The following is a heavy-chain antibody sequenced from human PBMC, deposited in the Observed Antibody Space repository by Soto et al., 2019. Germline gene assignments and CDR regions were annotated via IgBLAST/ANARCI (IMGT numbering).Heavy chain of an antibody. D-gene: IGHD3-22*01. Sequence: PGASLRLSCAASGFTFSSYAMSWVLQAPGKGLEWVSAISGSGGSTYYADSVKGLFTISRDNSKNTLFLQMNSLRAEDTAVYYCAKLGTTLDYESTGSPMDVWGQGTTVTVSS. CDR2: ISGSGGST. CDR1: GFTFSSYA. CDR3: AKLGTTLDYESTGSPMDV. V-gene: IGHV3-23*01. J-gene: IGHJ6*02.